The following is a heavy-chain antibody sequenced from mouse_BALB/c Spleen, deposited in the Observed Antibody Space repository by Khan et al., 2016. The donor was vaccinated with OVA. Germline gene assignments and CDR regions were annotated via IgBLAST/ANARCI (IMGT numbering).Heavy chain of an antibody. CDR1: GCNIKDTY. V-gene: IGHV14-3*02. J-gene: IGHJ2*01. CDR2: IDPVNGTT. Sequence: VQLQQSGAELVKPGASVKLSCTASGCNIKDTYMHWVKQRPEQGLEWIGRIDPVNGTTKYDPKFQGKATITADTSSHTAYLQLSCLKCEDTAVFSCARINAWGQGTTLTVSS. CDR3: ARINA.